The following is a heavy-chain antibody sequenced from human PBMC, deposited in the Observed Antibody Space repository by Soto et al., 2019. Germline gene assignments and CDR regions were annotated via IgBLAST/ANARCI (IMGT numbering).Heavy chain of an antibody. CDR3: ARDGSSSWDFDY. V-gene: IGHV1-3*01. J-gene: IGHJ4*02. Sequence: ASVKVSCKASGYTFTSYAMHWVRQAPGQRLEWMGWINAGNGNTKYSQKFQGRVTITRDTSASTAYMELSSLRSEDTAVYYCARDGSSSWDFDYWGQGTLVTVSS. CDR2: INAGNGNT. CDR1: GYTFTSYA. D-gene: IGHD6-13*01.